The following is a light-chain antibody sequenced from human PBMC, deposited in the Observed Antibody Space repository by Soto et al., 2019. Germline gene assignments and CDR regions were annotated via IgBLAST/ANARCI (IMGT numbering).Light chain of an antibody. J-gene: IGLJ2*01. V-gene: IGLV2-8*01. Sequence: QSALTQPPSASGSPGQSVTISCTGTSSDVGGYNYVSWYQQHPGKAPKLMIYEVTKRPSGVPDRFSGSKSGNTASLTVSGLQEEDEADYYCNSYAGSNNLVFGGGTKLTVL. CDR3: NSYAGSNNLV. CDR2: EVT. CDR1: SSDVGGYNY.